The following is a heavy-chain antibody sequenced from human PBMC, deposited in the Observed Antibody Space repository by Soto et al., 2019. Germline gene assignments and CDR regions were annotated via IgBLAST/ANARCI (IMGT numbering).Heavy chain of an antibody. CDR3: ARQVDVVGTKYFDS. D-gene: IGHD5-12*01. J-gene: IGHJ4*02. V-gene: IGHV4-39*01. Sequence: QVQLQESGPGMGKASETLSLTCTVSGDSIRSSGHYWGWIRQPPGKGLEWIASIYYSESRFYNPSLKSRASISVDTSRNQFSVKLTAVTATDTAMYYCARQVDVVGTKYFDSWGQGTLVTVSS. CDR2: IYYSESR. CDR1: GDSIRSSGHY.